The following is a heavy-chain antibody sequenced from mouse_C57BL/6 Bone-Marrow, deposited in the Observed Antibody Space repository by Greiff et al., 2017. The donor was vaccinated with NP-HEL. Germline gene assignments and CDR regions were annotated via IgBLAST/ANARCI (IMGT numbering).Heavy chain of an antibody. Sequence: EVKVVESGGGLVQPGESLKLSCESNEYEFPSHDMSWVRKTPEKRLELVAAINSDGGSTYYPDTMERRFIISRDNTKKTLYLQMSSRRSEDTALYYCARQGYGNYAMDYWGQGTSVTVSS. CDR2: INSDGGST. CDR3: ARQGYGNYAMDY. CDR1: EYEFPSHD. J-gene: IGHJ4*01. D-gene: IGHD2-10*02. V-gene: IGHV5-2*01.